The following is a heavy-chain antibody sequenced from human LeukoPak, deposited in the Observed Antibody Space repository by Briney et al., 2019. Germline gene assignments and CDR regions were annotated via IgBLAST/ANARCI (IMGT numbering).Heavy chain of an antibody. V-gene: IGHV4-59*01. J-gene: IGHJ6*02. CDR3: ARGGYGSGSYYYYYYGMDV. CDR1: GGSISSYY. Sequence: SETLSLTCTVSGGSISSYYWSWLRQPPGKGLEWIGYIYYSGSTNYNPSLKSRVTISVDTSKNQFSLKLSSVTAADTAVYYGARGGYGSGSYYYYYYGMDVWGQGTTVTVSS. CDR2: IYYSGST. D-gene: IGHD3-10*01.